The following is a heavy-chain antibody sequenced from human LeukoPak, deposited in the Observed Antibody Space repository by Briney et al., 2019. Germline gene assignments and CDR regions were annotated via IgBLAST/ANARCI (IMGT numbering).Heavy chain of an antibody. J-gene: IGHJ5*02. V-gene: IGHV1-2*02. Sequence: ASVKVSRKTSGYTFTAYYTHWVRQAPGQGLEWMGWINPNSGATNYAQRFQGRVTIASDTSISTAYMELTSLTSDDTAIYYCATEQSLPERPNWFDAWGQGTLVTVSS. CDR2: INPNSGAT. CDR1: GYTFTAYY. CDR3: ATEQSLPERPNWFDA. D-gene: IGHD1-14*01.